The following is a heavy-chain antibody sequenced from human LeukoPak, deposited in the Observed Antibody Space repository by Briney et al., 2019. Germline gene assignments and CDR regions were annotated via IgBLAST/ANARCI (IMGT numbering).Heavy chain of an antibody. D-gene: IGHD6-13*01. CDR1: GFTFSSYE. CDR2: IGSSGSTI. V-gene: IGHV3-48*03. J-gene: IGHJ4*02. Sequence: GGSLRLSCVASGFTFSSYEMNWVRQAPGKGLEWLSYIGSSGSTIYYADSVKGRFTISRDNAKNSLYLQMNSLRAEDTAVYYCARATRYSSSWALFDYWGQGTLVTVSS. CDR3: ARATRYSSSWALFDY.